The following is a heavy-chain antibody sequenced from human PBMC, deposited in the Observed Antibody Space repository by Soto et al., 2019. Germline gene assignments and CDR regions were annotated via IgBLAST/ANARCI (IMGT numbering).Heavy chain of an antibody. CDR2: ISYDGSNK. CDR3: AAPYYYDSSGPTGY. D-gene: IGHD3-22*01. V-gene: IGHV3-30*03. Sequence: GGSLRLSCAASGFTFSSYGMHWVRQAPGKGLEWVAVISYDGSNKYYADSVKGRFTISRDNSKNTLYLQMNSLRAEDTAVYYCAAPYYYDSSGPTGYWGQGTLVTVSS. CDR1: GFTFSSYG. J-gene: IGHJ4*02.